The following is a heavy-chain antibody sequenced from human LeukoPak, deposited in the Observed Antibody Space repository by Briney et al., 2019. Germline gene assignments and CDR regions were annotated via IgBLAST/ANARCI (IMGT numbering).Heavy chain of an antibody. Sequence: SETLSLTCTVSGGSISSYYWSWIRQPAGKGLEWIGRIYTSGSTNYNPSLKSRVTMSVDTSKNQFSLKLSSVTAADTAVYYCARGPSIAAAGFPFDYWGQGTLVTVSS. J-gene: IGHJ4*02. D-gene: IGHD6-13*01. CDR1: GGSISSYY. CDR2: IYTSGST. CDR3: ARGPSIAAAGFPFDY. V-gene: IGHV4-4*07.